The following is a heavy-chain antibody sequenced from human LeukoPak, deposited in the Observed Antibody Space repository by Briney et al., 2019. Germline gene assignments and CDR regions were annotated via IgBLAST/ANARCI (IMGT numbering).Heavy chain of an antibody. Sequence: GASVKVSCKASGNSFNTYAFSWVRQAPGQGLEWMGGIIPMYGTADYSQRFQGRVTITADESTNTAYMELSSLRSEDTAVYHCAGAQQQLGGNTYYNMDVWGNGTTVTVSS. V-gene: IGHV1-69*13. CDR1: GNSFNTYA. J-gene: IGHJ6*03. D-gene: IGHD6-13*01. CDR3: AGAQQQLGGNTYYNMDV. CDR2: IIPMYGTA.